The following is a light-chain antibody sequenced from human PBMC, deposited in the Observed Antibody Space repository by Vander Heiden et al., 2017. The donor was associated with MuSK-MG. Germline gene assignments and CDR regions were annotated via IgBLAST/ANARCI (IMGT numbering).Light chain of an antibody. V-gene: IGKV4-1*01. CDR2: WAS. J-gene: IGKJ3*01. Sequence: DIVMTQSPDSLAVSLGERATINCKSSQSVLYSSNNKNYLAWYQQKPGQPPKLLIYWASTRESGVPDRFSGSGSGTDFTLTISSLQAADVAVYYCQQYYSTPETFGPGTKVDI. CDR1: QSVLYSSNNKNY. CDR3: QQYYSTPET.